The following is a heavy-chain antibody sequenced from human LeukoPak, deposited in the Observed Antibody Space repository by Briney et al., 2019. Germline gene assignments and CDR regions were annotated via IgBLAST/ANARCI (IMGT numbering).Heavy chain of an antibody. Sequence: SETLSLTCAVYGGSFSGFYWSWIRQPPGKGLEWIGEINHSGNTNYNPSLKSRVTISVDTSKNQFSLKLSSVTAADTAVYYCARGGDGYNYYFDYWGQGTLVTVSS. J-gene: IGHJ4*02. D-gene: IGHD5-24*01. CDR3: ARGGDGYNYYFDY. CDR1: GGSFSGFY. CDR2: INHSGNT. V-gene: IGHV4-34*01.